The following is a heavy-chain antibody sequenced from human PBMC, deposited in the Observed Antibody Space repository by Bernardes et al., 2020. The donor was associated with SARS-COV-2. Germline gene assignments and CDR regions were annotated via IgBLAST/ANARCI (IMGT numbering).Heavy chain of an antibody. CDR2: IIEDGSHK. D-gene: IGHD6-13*01. CDR1: GFTFSSYW. Sequence: GGSLRLSCAASGFTFSSYWMNWVRQAPGKGLEWLANIIEDGSHKDPVDSVKGQFTVTRDNAKNTVFRQMSSLRVEDTAVYFCARGLPTPGMDLWGPGTLVTVSS. V-gene: IGHV3-7*01. CDR3: ARGLPTPGMDL. J-gene: IGHJ4*02.